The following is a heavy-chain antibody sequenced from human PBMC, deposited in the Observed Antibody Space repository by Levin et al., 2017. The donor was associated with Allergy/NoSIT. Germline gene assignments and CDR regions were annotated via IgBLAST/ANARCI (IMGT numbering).Heavy chain of an antibody. J-gene: IGHJ5*02. V-gene: IGHV4-34*01. CDR3: ARTLYLSYYDFWSGYWNWFDP. D-gene: IGHD3-3*01. Sequence: PSETLSLTCAVYGGSFSGYYWSWIRQPPGKGLEWIGEINHSGSTNYNPSLKSRVTISVDTSKNQFSLKLSSVTAADTAVYYCARTLYLSYYDFWSGYWNWFDPWGQGTLVTVSS. CDR2: INHSGST. CDR1: GGSFSGYY.